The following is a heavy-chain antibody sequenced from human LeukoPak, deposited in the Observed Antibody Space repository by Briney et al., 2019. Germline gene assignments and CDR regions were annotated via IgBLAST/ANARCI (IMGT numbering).Heavy chain of an antibody. Sequence: GGSLRLSCAASGFTFSNYAMNWVRQAPGKGLEWVSAISGSGGSTYYADSVKGRFTISRDNSKNTLYLQMNSLRVEDTAVYYCAKVIAVAGVFDYWGQGTLVTVSS. J-gene: IGHJ4*02. CDR3: AKVIAVAGVFDY. CDR2: ISGSGGST. D-gene: IGHD6-19*01. V-gene: IGHV3-23*01. CDR1: GFTFSNYA.